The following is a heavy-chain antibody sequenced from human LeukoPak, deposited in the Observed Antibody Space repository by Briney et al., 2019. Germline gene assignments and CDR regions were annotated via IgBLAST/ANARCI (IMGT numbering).Heavy chain of an antibody. Sequence: SETLSLTCTVSGGSISSYYWSWIRQPAGKGLAWIGRIYTSGSTNYNPSLKSRVTMSVDTSKNQFSLKLSSVTAADTAVYYCASSSGYYSGDAFDIWGQGTMVTVSS. V-gene: IGHV4-4*07. J-gene: IGHJ3*02. CDR2: IYTSGST. D-gene: IGHD3-22*01. CDR3: ASSSGYYSGDAFDI. CDR1: GGSISSYY.